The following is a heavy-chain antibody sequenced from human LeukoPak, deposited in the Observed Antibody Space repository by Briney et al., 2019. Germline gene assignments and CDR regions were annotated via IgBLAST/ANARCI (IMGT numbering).Heavy chain of an antibody. CDR1: GFTFSSYA. Sequence: GGSLRLSSAASGFTFSSYAMNWVRQAPGKGLEWVSSISGSGGNTYYADSVKGRFTISRDNSKNTLYLQMNRLRAEDTAVYYCAPKVVGSTPFDYWGQGTLVTVSS. CDR3: APKVVGSTPFDY. D-gene: IGHD2-15*01. CDR2: ISGSGGNT. J-gene: IGHJ4*02. V-gene: IGHV3-23*01.